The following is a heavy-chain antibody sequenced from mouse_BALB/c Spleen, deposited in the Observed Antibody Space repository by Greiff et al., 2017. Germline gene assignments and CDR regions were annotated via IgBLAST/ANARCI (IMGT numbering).Heavy chain of an antibody. V-gene: IGHV5-4*02. D-gene: IGHD2-4*01. J-gene: IGHJ3*01. Sequence: VKLVESGGGLVKPGGSLKLSCAASGFTFSDYYMYWVRQTPEKRLEWVATISDGGSYTYYPDSVKGRFTISRDNAKNNLYLQMSSLKSEDTAMYYCARGYDYPSWFAYWGQGTLVTVSA. CDR3: ARGYDYPSWFAY. CDR1: GFTFSDYY. CDR2: ISDGGSYT.